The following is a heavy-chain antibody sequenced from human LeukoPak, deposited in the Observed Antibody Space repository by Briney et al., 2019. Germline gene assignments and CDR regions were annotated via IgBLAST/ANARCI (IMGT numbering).Heavy chain of an antibody. V-gene: IGHV3-23*01. D-gene: IGHD3-3*01. CDR1: GFTFSSYA. CDR2: ISGSGGST. CDR3: AKDRFEEILGDAFDI. J-gene: IGHJ3*02. Sequence: GGSLRLSCAASGFTFSSYAMSWVRQAPGKGLEWVSAISGSGGSTYYADSAKGRFTISRDNSKNTLYPQMNSLRAEDTAVYYCAKDRFEEILGDAFDIWGQGTMVTVSS.